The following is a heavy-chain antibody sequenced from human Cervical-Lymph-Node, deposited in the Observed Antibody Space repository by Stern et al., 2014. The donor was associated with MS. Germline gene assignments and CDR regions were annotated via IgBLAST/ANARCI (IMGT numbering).Heavy chain of an antibody. V-gene: IGHV1-69*01. CDR1: GGSFSSYA. Sequence: VQLVESGAGMKKPGSSVKVSCKASGGSFSSYAVNWVRQAPGQAPEWMGGSVPMYGAANYAQKFQGRVTLIADESTSTAYMELISLTSEDTAVYYCTREATAHSGTFDFWGQGTLVTV. CDR2: SVPMYGAA. D-gene: IGHD1-14*01. CDR3: TREATAHSGTFDF. J-gene: IGHJ4*02.